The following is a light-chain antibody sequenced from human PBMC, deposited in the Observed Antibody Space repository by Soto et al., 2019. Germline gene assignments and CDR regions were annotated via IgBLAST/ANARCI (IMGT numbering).Light chain of an antibody. CDR2: DVS. CDR3: SSYTSSNSFG. V-gene: IGLV2-14*01. J-gene: IGLJ1*01. Sequence: QSVLTQPASVSGSPGQSITISCTGTSSDVGGYNYVSWYQQHPGKAPKLMIFDVSNRPSGVSNRFSGSKSGNTASLTISGLQAEDEADYYCSSYTSSNSFGFGTGTKVTVL. CDR1: SSDVGGYNY.